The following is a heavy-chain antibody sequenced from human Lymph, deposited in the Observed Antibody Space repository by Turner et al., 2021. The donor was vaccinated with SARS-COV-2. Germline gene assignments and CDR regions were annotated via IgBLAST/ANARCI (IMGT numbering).Heavy chain of an antibody. CDR2: INHSGST. CDR1: GGSFSDYY. CDR3: ARVVIAVAGTYPIQVYYYYGMDV. D-gene: IGHD6-19*01. J-gene: IGHJ6*02. V-gene: IGHV4-34*01. Sequence: QMQLQQWGAGLFKPSETLSLTCPVDGGSFSDYYWSWIRQPPGKGLQWMGEINHSGSTNYNQSLKSRVTISVDTSKNQFSLKLNSVTAADTAVYYCARVVIAVAGTYPIQVYYYYGMDVWGQGTTVTVSS.